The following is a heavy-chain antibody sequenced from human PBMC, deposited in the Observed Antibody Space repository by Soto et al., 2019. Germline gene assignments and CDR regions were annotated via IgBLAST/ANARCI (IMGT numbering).Heavy chain of an antibody. V-gene: IGHV1-69*02. Sequence: SVKVSCKASGGTFSTYTIIWVRQAPGQGLEWMGRIIPMLDITNTAQSFQGRVMITADKSTSTAYLELSALRSDDTAIYFCTLGSWAAETFDIWGRGTMVTVSS. CDR1: GGTFSTYT. J-gene: IGHJ3*02. CDR3: TLGSWAAETFDI. CDR2: IIPMLDIT. D-gene: IGHD6-13*01.